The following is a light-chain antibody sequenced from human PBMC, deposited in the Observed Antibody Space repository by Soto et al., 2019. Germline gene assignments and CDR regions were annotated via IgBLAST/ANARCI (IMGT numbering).Light chain of an antibody. CDR1: ISDVGGYNY. Sequence: VLTRPSSVSGSTGQSTTISCTGTISDVGGYNYVSWYQQHPGQAPKLIIYEVSNRPSGVSNRFSGSKSGNTASLTISGLQAEDEADYYCSSDTSSSTLFGTGTKVT. J-gene: IGLJ1*01. V-gene: IGLV2-14*01. CDR3: SSDTSSSTL. CDR2: EVS.